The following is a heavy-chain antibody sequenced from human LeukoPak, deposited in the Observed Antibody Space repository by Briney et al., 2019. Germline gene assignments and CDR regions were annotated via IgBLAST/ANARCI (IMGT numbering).Heavy chain of an antibody. CDR2: IYTSGST. J-gene: IGHJ6*03. V-gene: IGHV4-61*02. CDR1: GGSISSGSYY. CDR3: ARDPGAAADYCYYYYMDV. D-gene: IGHD6-13*01. Sequence: SETLSLTCTVSGGSISSGSYYWSWIRQPAGKGLEWIGRIYTSGSTNYNPSLKSRVTISVDTSKNQFSLKLSSVTAADTAVYYCARDPGAAADYCYYYYMDVWGKGTTVTVSS.